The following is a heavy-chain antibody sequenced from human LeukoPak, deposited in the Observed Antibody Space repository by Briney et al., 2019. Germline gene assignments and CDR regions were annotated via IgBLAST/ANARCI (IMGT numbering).Heavy chain of an antibody. Sequence: PGGSLRLSCAVSGFTFSSYAMHWVRQAPGKGLEWVAVISYDGSNKYCANSVKGRFTISRDNSKNTLYLQMNSLRPEDTAVYYCARVGNQWELLPDFWGQGTLVIVSS. V-gene: IGHV3-30-3*01. J-gene: IGHJ4*02. CDR2: ISYDGSNK. CDR3: ARVGNQWELLPDF. D-gene: IGHD1-26*01. CDR1: GFTFSSYA.